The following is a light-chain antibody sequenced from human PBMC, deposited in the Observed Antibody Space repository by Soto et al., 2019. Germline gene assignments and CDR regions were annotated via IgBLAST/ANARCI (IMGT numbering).Light chain of an antibody. CDR2: EDN. CDR1: SGSIASNY. J-gene: IGLJ3*02. Sequence: NFMLTQPHSVSESPGKTVTISCTRSSGSIASNYVQWYQQRPGSAPTTVIYEDNQRPSGVPDRFSGSIDSSSNSASLTISGLKTEDEDDYYCQSYDSSNPVFGGGTKVTVL. CDR3: QSYDSSNPV. V-gene: IGLV6-57*03.